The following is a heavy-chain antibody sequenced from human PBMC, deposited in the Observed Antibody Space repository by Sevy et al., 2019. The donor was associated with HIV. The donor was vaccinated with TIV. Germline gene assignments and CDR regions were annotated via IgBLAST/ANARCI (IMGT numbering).Heavy chain of an antibody. D-gene: IGHD4-17*01. Sequence: GGSLRLSCVASGFTFSDYYMSWVRQAPGKGLEWVSTISVSGRDTYYADSVKGRFAISRDNSKNTLFLQLNSLRAEDTAVYYCAKAPVTTRGGNYFDPWGQGTLVTVSS. CDR2: ISVSGRDT. J-gene: IGHJ5*02. CDR3: AKAPVTTRGGNYFDP. V-gene: IGHV3-23*01. CDR1: GFTFSDYY.